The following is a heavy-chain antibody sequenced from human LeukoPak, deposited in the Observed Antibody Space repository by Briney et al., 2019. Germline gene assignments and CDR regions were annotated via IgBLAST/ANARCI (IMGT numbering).Heavy chain of an antibody. V-gene: IGHV4-38-2*02. CDR3: ARDGVFHDSDGYSFDY. J-gene: IGHJ4*02. CDR2: IYHSGTT. D-gene: IGHD3-22*01. Sequence: SEALSLTCAVSNYSITSGYFWGWIRQPPGKGLEWIASIYHSGTTYYNPSLRNRVTLFVDTSKNQFSLKLTSLTAADTAVYYCARDGVFHDSDGYSFDYWGQGTLVTVSS. CDR1: NYSITSGYF.